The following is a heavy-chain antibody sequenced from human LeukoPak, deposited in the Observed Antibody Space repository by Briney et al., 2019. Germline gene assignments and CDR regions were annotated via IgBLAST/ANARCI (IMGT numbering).Heavy chain of an antibody. J-gene: IGHJ6*03. D-gene: IGHD3-10*01. CDR3: ASVRRGFGESSKYYAYYYMGV. CDR1: GDSISSSSSY. V-gene: IGHV4-39*01. CDR2: IYYSGST. Sequence: PSETLSLTCTVSGDSISSSSSYWGWIRQPPGKGLEWIGSIYYSGSTYYNTSLKSRVTISVDTSNNQFSLKLNSVTAADTAVYYCASVRRGFGESSKYYAYYYMGVWGKGTTVTISS.